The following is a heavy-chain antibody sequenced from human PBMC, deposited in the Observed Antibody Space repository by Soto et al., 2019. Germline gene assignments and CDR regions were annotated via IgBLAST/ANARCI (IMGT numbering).Heavy chain of an antibody. D-gene: IGHD3-22*01. J-gene: IGHJ4*02. Sequence: QVQLVQSGAEVKKPGSSVKVSCKASGGTFSSYAISWVRQAPGQGLEWMGGIIPIFGTANYAQKFQGRVTITAEESTSTAYMELSSLRSEDTAVYYCAGERWGSTMIVVVGSFDYWGQGTLVTVSS. CDR2: IIPIFGTA. CDR1: GGTFSSYA. V-gene: IGHV1-69*01. CDR3: AGERWGSTMIVVVGSFDY.